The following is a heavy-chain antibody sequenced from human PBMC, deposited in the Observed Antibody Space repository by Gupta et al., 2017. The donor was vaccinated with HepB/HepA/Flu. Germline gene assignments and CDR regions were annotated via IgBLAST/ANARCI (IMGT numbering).Heavy chain of an antibody. CDR2: ISGTSYYI. CDR1: GFTFSYYT. V-gene: IGHV3-21*01. D-gene: IGHD5-12*01. CDR3: AKTLGGYSGYDSHCDL. Sequence: EVQLVESGGGLAKPGGSLSLSCAASGFTFSYYTMHWVRQAPGKGLEWVSCISGTSYYIYYADSVKGRFTISRDNAKNSLYLQMNSLRAEDTAIYYCAKTLGGYSGYDSHCDLWGQGTPGTVSS. J-gene: IGHJ4*02.